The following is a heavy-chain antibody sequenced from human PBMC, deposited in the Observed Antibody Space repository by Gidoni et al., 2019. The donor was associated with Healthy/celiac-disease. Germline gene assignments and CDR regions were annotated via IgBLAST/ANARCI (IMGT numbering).Heavy chain of an antibody. Sequence: QVQLVASGGGVVQPGRSLRPSCAASGFTLLWHATHWVRQAPGKGLEWVAVRSYDGSNKYYADSVKGRFTISRDNSKNTLYLQMNSLRAEDTAVYYCARDLSYTVYYYYGMDVWGQGTTVTVSS. CDR1: GFTLLWHA. J-gene: IGHJ6*02. V-gene: IGHV3-30-3*01. CDR2: RSYDGSNK. CDR3: ARDLSYTVYYYYGMDV. D-gene: IGHD2-8*01.